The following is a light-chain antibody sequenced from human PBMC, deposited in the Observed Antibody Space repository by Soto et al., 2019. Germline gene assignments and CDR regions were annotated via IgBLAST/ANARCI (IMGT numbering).Light chain of an antibody. V-gene: IGLV2-14*03. J-gene: IGLJ1*01. Sequence: QSALTQPASVSGSPGESITISCTGTSSDDGGRDWVSWYQQHPGKAPKLMIYDVSHRPSGISDRFSGSKFGNTASLTISGLQADDEADYFCCSYATGSIYVFGTGTKLTVL. CDR1: SSDDGGRDW. CDR3: CSYATGSIYV. CDR2: DVS.